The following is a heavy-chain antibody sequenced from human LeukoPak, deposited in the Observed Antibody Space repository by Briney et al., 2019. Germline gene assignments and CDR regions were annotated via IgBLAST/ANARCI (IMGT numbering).Heavy chain of an antibody. D-gene: IGHD3-10*01. CDR1: GGSISSYY. CDR3: ARVGVTDFGEFDY. Sequence: SSETLSLTCTVSGGSISSYYWSWIRQPPGKGLEWIGYIYYSGSTNYNPSLKSRVTISVDTSKNQFSLKLSSVTAADTAVYYCARVGVTDFGEFDYWGQGTLVTVSS. V-gene: IGHV4-59*01. CDR2: IYYSGST. J-gene: IGHJ4*02.